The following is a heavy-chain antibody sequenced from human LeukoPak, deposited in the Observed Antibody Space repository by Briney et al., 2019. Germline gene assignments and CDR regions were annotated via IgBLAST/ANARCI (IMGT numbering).Heavy chain of an antibody. V-gene: IGHV4-59*01. D-gene: IGHD3-22*01. CDR1: GGSISSYY. J-gene: IGHJ4*02. CDR2: IYYSGST. Sequence: SETLSLTCTVSGGSISSYYWSWIRQPPGEGLEWIGYIYYSGSTNYNPSLKSRVTISVDTSKNQFSLKLSSVTAADTAVYYCASTGYYDSSGYPFDYWGQGTLVTVSS. CDR3: ASTGYYDSSGYPFDY.